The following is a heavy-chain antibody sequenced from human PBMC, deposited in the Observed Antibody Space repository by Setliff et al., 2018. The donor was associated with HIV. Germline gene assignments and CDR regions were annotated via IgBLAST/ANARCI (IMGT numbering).Heavy chain of an antibody. V-gene: IGHV4-4*09. Sequence: SETLSLTCTVSGGSITSYYWSWIRQPPGKGLEWIGYISTSGSTNYNPSLKSRVTISVDTSKNHVSLKLTSVTAADTAVYYCGREGLGLFGYWGQGTLVTVSS. CDR1: GGSITSYY. CDR2: ISTSGST. J-gene: IGHJ4*02. D-gene: IGHD1-26*01. CDR3: GREGLGLFGY.